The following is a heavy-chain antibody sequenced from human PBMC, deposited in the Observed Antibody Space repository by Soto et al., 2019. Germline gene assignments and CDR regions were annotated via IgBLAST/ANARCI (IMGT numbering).Heavy chain of an antibody. Sequence: EVQLVESGGGLVQPGGSLRLSCAASGFTFSSYSMNWVRQAPGKGLEWVSYISSSSSTIYYADSVKGRFTISRDNAKNSLYLQMNSLRAEDTAVYYCARDVGYCSGGSCYSHYFDYWGQGTLVTVSS. J-gene: IGHJ4*02. CDR2: ISSSSSTI. CDR3: ARDVGYCSGGSCYSHYFDY. V-gene: IGHV3-48*01. CDR1: GFTFSSYS. D-gene: IGHD2-15*01.